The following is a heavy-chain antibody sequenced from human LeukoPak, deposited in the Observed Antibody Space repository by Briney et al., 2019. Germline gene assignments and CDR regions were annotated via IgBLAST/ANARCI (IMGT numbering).Heavy chain of an antibody. CDR2: IYYSGST. V-gene: IGHV4-59*08. CDR3: ARAPTMVRGVLFDY. J-gene: IGHJ4*02. CDR1: SGSISSYY. D-gene: IGHD3-10*01. Sequence: PSETLSLTCTVSSGSISSYYWSWIRQPPGKGLERIGYIYYSGSTNYNPSLKSRVTISVDTSKNQFSLKLSSVTAADTAVYYCARAPTMVRGVLFDYWGQGTLVTVSS.